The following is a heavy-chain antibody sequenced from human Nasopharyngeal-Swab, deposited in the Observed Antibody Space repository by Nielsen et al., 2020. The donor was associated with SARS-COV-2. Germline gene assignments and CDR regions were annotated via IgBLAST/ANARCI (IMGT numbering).Heavy chain of an antibody. CDR3: ARDPDDSSGYYQTRRGWFDP. V-gene: IGHV1-18*01. J-gene: IGHJ5*02. D-gene: IGHD3-22*01. CDR1: GYTFTSYG. Sequence: ALVKVSCKASGYTFTSYGISWVRQAPGQGLEWMGWISAYNGNTNYAQKLQGRVTMTTDTSTSTAYMELRSLRSDDTAVYYCARDPDDSSGYYQTRRGWFDPWGQGTLVTVSS. CDR2: ISAYNGNT.